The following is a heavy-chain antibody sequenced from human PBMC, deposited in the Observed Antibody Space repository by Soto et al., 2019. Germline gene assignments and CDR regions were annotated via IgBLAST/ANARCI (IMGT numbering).Heavy chain of an antibody. CDR2: IYHSGST. CDR1: GGPISSSNW. D-gene: IGHD3-16*01. CDR3: ATFMYYYYGIGV. Sequence: PDTLSRNXAVPGGPISSSNWWSWVRQPPGKGLEWIGEIYHSGSTNYNPSLKSRVTISVDKSKNQFSLKLSSVTAADTAVYYCATFMYYYYGIGVWVQGSTFT. J-gene: IGHJ6*02. V-gene: IGHV4-4*03.